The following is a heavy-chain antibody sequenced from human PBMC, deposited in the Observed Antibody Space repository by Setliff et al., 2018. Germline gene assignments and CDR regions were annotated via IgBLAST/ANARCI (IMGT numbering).Heavy chain of an antibody. CDR3: AREVRSSGWYGEDAFDI. D-gene: IGHD6-19*01. CDR1: GFTFSSYS. J-gene: IGHJ3*02. V-gene: IGHV3-48*04. Sequence: GGSLRLSCAASGFTFSSYSMNWVRQAPGKGLEWVSYISSSSSTIYYADSVKGRFTISRDNAKNSLYLQMNSLIAEDTAVYYCAREVRSSGWYGEDAFDIWGQGTMVTVSS. CDR2: ISSSSSTI.